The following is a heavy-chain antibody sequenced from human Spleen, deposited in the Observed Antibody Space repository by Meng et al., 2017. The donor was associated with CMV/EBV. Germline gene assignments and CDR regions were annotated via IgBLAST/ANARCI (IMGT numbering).Heavy chain of an antibody. V-gene: IGHV1-46*01. Sequence: ASVKVSCKASGYTFTSYYMHWVRQAPGQWLEWMGIINPSGGSTSYAQKFQGRVTMTRDTSTSTVYMELSSLRSEDTAVYYCARVQGGEDYFDYWGQGTLVTVSS. J-gene: IGHJ4*02. CDR3: ARVQGGEDYFDY. CDR2: INPSGGST. CDR1: GYTFTSYY. D-gene: IGHD2-15*01.